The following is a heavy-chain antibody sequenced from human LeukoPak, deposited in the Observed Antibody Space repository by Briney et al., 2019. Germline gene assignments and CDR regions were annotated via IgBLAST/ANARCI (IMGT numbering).Heavy chain of an antibody. D-gene: IGHD4-17*01. CDR1: GFTFSDYY. J-gene: IGHJ5*02. CDR2: ISSSSSYT. CDR3: ARDTAHYGDYRAFDP. V-gene: IGHV3-11*06. Sequence: AGGSLRLSCAASGFTFSDYYMSWIRQAPGKGLEWVSYISSSSSYTNYADSVKGRFTISRDNAKNSLYLQMNSLRAEETAVYYCARDTAHYGDYRAFDPWGQGTLVTVSS.